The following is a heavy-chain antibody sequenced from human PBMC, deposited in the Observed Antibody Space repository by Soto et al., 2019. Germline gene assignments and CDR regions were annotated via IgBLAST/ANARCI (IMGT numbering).Heavy chain of an antibody. CDR3: ARDDSSGWTILGGNYYYYYGMDV. CDR2: ISAYNGNT. Sequence: ASVKVSCKASGYTFTSYGISWVRQAPGQGLEWMGWISAYNGNTNYAQKLQGRVTMTTDTSTSTAYMELRSLRSDDTAVYYCARDDSSGWTILGGNYYYYYGMDVWGQGTTVTVYS. V-gene: IGHV1-18*04. CDR1: GYTFTSYG. J-gene: IGHJ6*02. D-gene: IGHD6-19*01.